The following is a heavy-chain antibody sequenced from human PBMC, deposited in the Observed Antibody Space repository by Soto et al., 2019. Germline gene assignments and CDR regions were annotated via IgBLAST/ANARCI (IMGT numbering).Heavy chain of an antibody. Sequence: EVQLLESGGGLVQPGGSLRLSCAAFGFTFSSYSMSWVRQAPGKGLEWVSAISGSGGSTYYADSVKGRFTISRDNSKNTLYLQMNSLRAEDTAVYYCAKGSGYYYYGMDVWGQGTTVTVSS. CDR3: AKGSGYYYYGMDV. J-gene: IGHJ6*02. CDR1: GFTFSSYS. V-gene: IGHV3-23*01. CDR2: ISGSGGST.